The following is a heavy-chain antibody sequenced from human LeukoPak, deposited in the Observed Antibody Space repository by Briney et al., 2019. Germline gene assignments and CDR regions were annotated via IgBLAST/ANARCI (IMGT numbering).Heavy chain of an antibody. V-gene: IGHV3-21*01. Sequence: GGSLRLSCGASGFSFSTYNMHWVRQAPGKGLEWVSFITSSSSDMYYAGSVKGRFTISRDNAKNSLYLQMNSLRAEDSAVYYCARESHTSGWQYNWFDPWGQGTLVIASS. CDR1: GFSFSTYN. CDR2: ITSSSSDM. CDR3: ARESHTSGWQYNWFDP. J-gene: IGHJ5*02. D-gene: IGHD6-19*01.